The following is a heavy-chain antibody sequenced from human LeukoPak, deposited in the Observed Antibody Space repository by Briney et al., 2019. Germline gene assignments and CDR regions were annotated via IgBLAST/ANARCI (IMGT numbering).Heavy chain of an antibody. V-gene: IGHV3-21*04. CDR1: GFRLTTYG. Sequence: GGSLRLSCEVSGFRLTTYGTHWVRQAPGKGLEWVSSISSSSSYIYYADSVKGRFTISRGNAKNSLYLQMNSLRAEDTAVYYCARGISSSSWFDWSLASWFDPWGQGTLVTVSS. J-gene: IGHJ5*02. D-gene: IGHD6-13*01. CDR3: ARGISSSSWFDWSLASWFDP. CDR2: ISSSSSYI.